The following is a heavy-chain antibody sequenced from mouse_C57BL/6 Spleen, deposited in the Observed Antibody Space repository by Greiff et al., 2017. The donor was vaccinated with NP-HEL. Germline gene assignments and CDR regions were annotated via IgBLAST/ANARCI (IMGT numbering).Heavy chain of an antibody. CDR3: ARDGHEGYFDV. Sequence: EVKVVESGGGLVQPGRSLRLSCATSGFTFSDFYMEWVRQAPGKGLEWIAASRNKANDYTTEYSASVKGRFIVSRDTSQSILYLQMNALRAEDTAIYYCARDGHEGYFDVWGTGTTVTVSS. CDR1: GFTFSDFY. V-gene: IGHV7-1*01. CDR2: SRNKANDYTT. J-gene: IGHJ1*03.